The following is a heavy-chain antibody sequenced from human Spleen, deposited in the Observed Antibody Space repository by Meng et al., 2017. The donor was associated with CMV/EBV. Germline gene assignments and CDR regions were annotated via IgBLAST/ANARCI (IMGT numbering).Heavy chain of an antibody. D-gene: IGHD1/OR15-1a*01. J-gene: IGHJ4*02. CDR2: IITIFGTT. CDR3: ASQQRHLIYGHYFDF. CDR1: GDTFTGDY. V-gene: IGHV1-69*01. Sequence: GDTFTGDYLHWVRQAAGQGIGWMRGIITIFGTTDYAQDLKGRVTIRSNESTRKVSVDLRRLRSEDTAVDYCASQQRHLIYGHYFDFWGQGTLVTVSS.